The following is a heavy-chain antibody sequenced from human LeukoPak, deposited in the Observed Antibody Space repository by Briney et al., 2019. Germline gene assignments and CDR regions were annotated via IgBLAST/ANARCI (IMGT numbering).Heavy chain of an antibody. CDR2: IYHSGST. D-gene: IGHD2-15*01. CDR1: GGSISSRNW. J-gene: IGHJ6*03. CDR3: ARTTEGYCRGRSCYSYYYYMDV. V-gene: IGHV4-4*01. Sequence: SETLSLTCAVSGGSISSRNWWSWVRQPPGKGLEWIGEIYHSGSTNYNPSLKSRVTISVDKSKNQFSLKLSSVTAADTAVYCCARTTEGYCRGRSCYSYYYYMDVWGKGTTVTVSS.